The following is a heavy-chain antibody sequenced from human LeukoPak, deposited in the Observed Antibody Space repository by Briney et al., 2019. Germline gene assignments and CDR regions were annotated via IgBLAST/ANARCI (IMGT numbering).Heavy chain of an antibody. CDR2: IYYSRTN. V-gene: IGHV4-39*01. CDR3: ARPDGTGEHIFGI. J-gene: IGHJ3*02. CDR1: GGSISSYY. D-gene: IGHD3/OR15-3a*01. Sequence: SSETLSLTCTVSGGSISSYYWSWIRQPPGKGLEWIASIYYSRTNYYNPSLKSRITISVDTSRNQFSLNLSSVTAADTAVYFCARPDGTGEHIFGIWGQGTMVTVSS.